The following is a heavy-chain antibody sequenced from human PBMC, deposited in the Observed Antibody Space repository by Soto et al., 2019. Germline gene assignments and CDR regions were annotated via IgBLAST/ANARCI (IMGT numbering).Heavy chain of an antibody. CDR2: IVVSIGTT. Sequence: PVRVSCKASGITFTSSAVPWVRKARGQGLEWIGWIVVSIGTTNYAQKFQGRVTITADESTSTAYMELSSLRSEDTAVYYCARDPRGITMVRGVFDPWGQGTLVTVSS. CDR1: GITFTSSA. J-gene: IGHJ5*02. CDR3: ARDPRGITMVRGVFDP. V-gene: IGHV1-58*01. D-gene: IGHD3-10*01.